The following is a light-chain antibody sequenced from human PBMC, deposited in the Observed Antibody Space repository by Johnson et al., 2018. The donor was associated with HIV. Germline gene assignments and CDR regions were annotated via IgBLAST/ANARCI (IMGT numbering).Light chain of an antibody. CDR3: QSWDSSLSVGSYVCYV. Sequence: QSVLTQPPSVSAAPGQKVTISCSGSSSNIGNNYVSWYQQLPGTAPKLLIYENNKRPSGIPDRFSGSKSGTSATLDITGLQTGDDADYYCQSWDSSLSVGSYVCYVVGTGTKVTVL. CDR2: ENN. J-gene: IGLJ1*01. V-gene: IGLV1-51*02. CDR1: SSNIGNNY.